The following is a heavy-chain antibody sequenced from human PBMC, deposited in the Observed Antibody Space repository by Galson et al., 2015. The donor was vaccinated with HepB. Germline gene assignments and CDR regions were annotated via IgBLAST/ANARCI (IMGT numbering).Heavy chain of an antibody. CDR3: VPLGGHCSSPSFPGLVGDCFVP. CDR1: GGTFTSYG. V-gene: IGHV1-69*13. Sequence: SVQVSCKASGGTFTSYGISCGRQAPGQGVEWMGGNISFFDSVNYAQKLQGKITIIVDRSTTKDLMALNRRISEDAAIYYCVPLGGHCSSPSFPGLVGDCFVPWGQGTLVTVPS. J-gene: IGHJ5*02. D-gene: IGHD2-2*01. CDR2: NISFFDSV.